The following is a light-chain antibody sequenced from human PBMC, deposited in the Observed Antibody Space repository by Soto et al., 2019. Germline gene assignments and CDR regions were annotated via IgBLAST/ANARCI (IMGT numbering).Light chain of an antibody. CDR3: QQYGSSPLFT. CDR1: QSVSSSY. J-gene: IGKJ3*01. Sequence: EIVLTQSPSTLSLSPGERATLSCRASQSVSSSYLAWYQQKPGQAPRLLIYGASSRATGIPDRFSGSGSGTYFTLTISRLEPEDFAVYYCQQYGSSPLFTFGPGTKVDIK. CDR2: GAS. V-gene: IGKV3-20*01.